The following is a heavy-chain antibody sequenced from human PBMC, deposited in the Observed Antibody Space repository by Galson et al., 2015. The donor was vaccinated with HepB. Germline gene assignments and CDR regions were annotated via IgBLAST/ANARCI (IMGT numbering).Heavy chain of an antibody. D-gene: IGHD5-18*01. CDR1: RFTFSRYW. Sequence: SLRLSCAASRFTFSRYWMHWVRQAPGKGLVCVSRIYIDGSSTIYADSAKGRFTISRDNAKNTLYLQMNSLRAEDTAVYYCAREGDTAMALDYWGQGTLVTVSS. CDR2: IYIDGSST. V-gene: IGHV3-74*01. J-gene: IGHJ4*02. CDR3: AREGDTAMALDY.